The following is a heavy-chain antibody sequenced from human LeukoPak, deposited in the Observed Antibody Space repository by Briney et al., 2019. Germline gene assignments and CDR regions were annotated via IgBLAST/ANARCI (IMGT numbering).Heavy chain of an antibody. CDR3: ARVPLDDYGDYVGYYYGMDV. Sequence: SETLSLTCTVSGASIRSGDYYWSWIRQPPGKGLEWIGYIYDSGSTYYNPSLKSRVTISVDTSKNQFSLKLSSVTAADTAVYYCARVPLDDYGDYVGYYYGMDVWGQGTTVTVSS. V-gene: IGHV4-30-4*02. CDR1: GASIRSGDYY. J-gene: IGHJ6*02. D-gene: IGHD4-17*01. CDR2: IYDSGST.